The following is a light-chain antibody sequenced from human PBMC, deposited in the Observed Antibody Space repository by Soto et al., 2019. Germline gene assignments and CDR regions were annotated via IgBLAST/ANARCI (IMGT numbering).Light chain of an antibody. J-gene: IGLJ3*02. Sequence: QSVLTQPPSASGTPGQRVTISCSGSSSNIRSYTVNWYKQVPGTAPKLLIYSNNQRPSGVPDRFSGSKSGTSASLAISGLQSEDEADYYCAAWDDSLNAWVFGGGTQLTVL. CDR1: SSNIRSYT. CDR3: AAWDDSLNAWV. CDR2: SNN. V-gene: IGLV1-44*01.